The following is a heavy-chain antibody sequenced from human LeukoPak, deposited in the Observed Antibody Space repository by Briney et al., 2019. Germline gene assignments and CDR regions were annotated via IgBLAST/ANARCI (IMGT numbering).Heavy chain of an antibody. CDR2: ISSSSSYI. CDR3: ASIMLRYFDWANRGDFDY. J-gene: IGHJ4*02. V-gene: IGHV3-21*01. Sequence: GESLRLSCAASGFTLSSYSMNWVRQAPGKGLEWVSSISSSSSYIYYADSVKGRFTISRDNAKNSLYLQMNSLRAEDTAVYYCASIMLRYFDWANRGDFDYWGQGTLVTVSS. D-gene: IGHD3-9*01. CDR1: GFTLSSYS.